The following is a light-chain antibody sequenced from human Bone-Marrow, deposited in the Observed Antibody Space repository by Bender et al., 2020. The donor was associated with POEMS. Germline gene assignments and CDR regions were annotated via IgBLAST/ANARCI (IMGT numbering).Light chain of an antibody. V-gene: IGLV1-40*01. CDR1: SSNIGAAYH. CDR3: QSYDSSLNNVV. Sequence: QSVLTQPPSVSGAPGQSVTISCTGSSSNIGAAYHLHWYRHLPGTPPKLIIFGDDNRPSGVPDRFSGSRSGTSASLAITGLQAEDEADYYCQSYDSSLNNVVFGGGTKLTVL. CDR2: GDD. J-gene: IGLJ2*01.